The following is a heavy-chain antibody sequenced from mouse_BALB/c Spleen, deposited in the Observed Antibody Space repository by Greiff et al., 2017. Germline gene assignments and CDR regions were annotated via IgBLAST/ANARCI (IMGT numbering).Heavy chain of an antibody. CDR2: ISSGGST. CDR3: ARGGALYYGNSAWFAY. CDR1: GFTFSSYA. D-gene: IGHD2-1*01. V-gene: IGHV5-6-5*01. Sequence: EVKLVESGGGLVKPGGSLKLSCAASGFTFSSYAMSWVRQTPEKRLEWVASISSGGSTYYPDSVKGRFTISRDNARNILYLQMSSLRSEDTAMYYCARGGALYYGNSAWFAYWGQGTLVTVSA. J-gene: IGHJ3*01.